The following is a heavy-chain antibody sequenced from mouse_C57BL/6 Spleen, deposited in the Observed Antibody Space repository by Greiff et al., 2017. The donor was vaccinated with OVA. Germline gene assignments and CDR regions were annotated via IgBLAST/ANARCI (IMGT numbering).Heavy chain of an antibody. CDR3: ASEAYA. CDR1: GYTFTSYW. Sequence: QVQLQQPGAELVKPGASVKLSCKASGYTFTSYWMQWVKQRPGQGLEWIGEIDPSDSYTNYNQKFKGKATLTVDTSSSTAYMQLSSLTSEDSAVYYCASEAYAWGTGTTVTVSS. D-gene: IGHD6-5*01. CDR2: IDPSDSYT. J-gene: IGHJ1*03. V-gene: IGHV1-50*01.